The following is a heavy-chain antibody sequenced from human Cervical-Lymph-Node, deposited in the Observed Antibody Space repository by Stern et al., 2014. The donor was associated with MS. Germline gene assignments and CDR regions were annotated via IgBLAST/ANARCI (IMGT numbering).Heavy chain of an antibody. D-gene: IGHD5-18*01. V-gene: IGHV3-43*01. CDR3: ARGLPSERFDY. Sequence: EVQLVESGGVVVQPGGSLRLSCAASGFTFDDYTMHWVRQAPGKGLEWVSLISWDGISTYYADSVKGRFTISRDNSKNSLYLQMNSLRTEDTALYYCARGLPSERFDYWGQGTLVTVSS. CDR1: GFTFDDYT. CDR2: ISWDGIST. J-gene: IGHJ4*02.